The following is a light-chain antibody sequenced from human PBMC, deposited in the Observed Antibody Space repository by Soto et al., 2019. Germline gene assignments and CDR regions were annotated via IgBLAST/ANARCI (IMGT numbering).Light chain of an antibody. CDR2: GAS. CDR3: QQLNSFPIP. V-gene: IGKV1-9*01. Sequence: IQLTQSPSSLSASLGDRVTISCRASQGIANFLAWYQQKPGKAPKLLIYGASTLQSGVPSRFSGSGSGTDFTLTISSLQPEDVATYYCQQLNSFPIPFGPGTKVDI. CDR1: QGIANF. J-gene: IGKJ3*01.